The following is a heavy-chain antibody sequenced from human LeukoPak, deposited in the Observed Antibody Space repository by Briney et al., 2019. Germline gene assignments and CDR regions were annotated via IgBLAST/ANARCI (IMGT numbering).Heavy chain of an antibody. V-gene: IGHV3-53*01. CDR1: GFTFSSYS. CDR3: VRAPGAT. CDR2: IYSGGNT. D-gene: IGHD3-10*01. J-gene: IGHJ5*02. Sequence: GGSLRLSCAASGFTFSSYSMNWVRQAPGKGLEWVSVIYSGGNTYYADSVKGRFTISRDNSKNTLYLQMDSLRGEDTAVYYCVRAPGATWGQGTLVTVSP.